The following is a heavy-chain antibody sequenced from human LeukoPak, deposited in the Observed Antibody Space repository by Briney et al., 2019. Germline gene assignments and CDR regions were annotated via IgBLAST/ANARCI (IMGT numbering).Heavy chain of an antibody. CDR1: GFTFSSYA. D-gene: IGHD3-16*01. CDR2: INDNGAGT. CDR3: AKGLRTGVGPYRGYHYYMDV. V-gene: IGHV3-23*01. J-gene: IGHJ6*03. Sequence: PGGSLRLSCAASGFTFSSYAVSWVRQAPGKGLKWVSTINDNGAGTYYADSVNGRFTVSRDNSYNTVSLQMNSLRDEDTGVYYCAKGLRTGVGPYRGYHYYMDVWGRGATVTVSS.